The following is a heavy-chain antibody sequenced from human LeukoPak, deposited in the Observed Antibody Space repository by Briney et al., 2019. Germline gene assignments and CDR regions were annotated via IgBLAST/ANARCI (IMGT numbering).Heavy chain of an antibody. CDR2: IYSDNT. CDR1: GFTVSSNS. D-gene: IGHD5-24*01. J-gene: IGHJ5*01. CDR3: AKSLEMSTIGWFES. V-gene: IGHV3-53*01. Sequence: GGSLRLSCTVSGFTVSSNSMSWVRQDPGKGQEWVSFIYSDNTHYSDSVKGRFTISRDNSENTLSLQMNSLRAEDTAVYYCAKSLEMSTIGWFESWGQGTLVTVSS.